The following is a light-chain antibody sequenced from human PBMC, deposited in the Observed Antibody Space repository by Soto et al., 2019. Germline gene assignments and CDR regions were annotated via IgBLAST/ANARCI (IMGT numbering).Light chain of an antibody. V-gene: IGKV3D-15*01. CDR1: QSVSNY. J-gene: IGKJ1*01. CDR2: ETS. CDR3: QQYNNWPQT. Sequence: EIVMTQSPATLSVSPGEIANLSFSASQSVSNYLSWYQQKPGLAPRLLMYETSRRATGIPARFSGSGSGTEFTLTISSLQSEDFAVYYCQQYNNWPQTFGQGTKWIS.